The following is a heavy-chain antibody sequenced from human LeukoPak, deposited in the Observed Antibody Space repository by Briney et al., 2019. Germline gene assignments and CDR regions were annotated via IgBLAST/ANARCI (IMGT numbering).Heavy chain of an antibody. CDR2: IYSSGST. CDR1: GGSISSHY. V-gene: IGHV4-4*07. J-gene: IGHJ6*03. Sequence: IPSETLSLTCTVSGGSISSHYWSWIRQPAGKGLEWIGRIYSSGSTNYNPSLKSRVTMSVDTSKNQFSLRLSSVTAADTAIYYCARVRGCTSSRCSPHYYYYMDVWGKGTTVTVSS. D-gene: IGHD2-8*01. CDR3: ARVRGCTSSRCSPHYYYYMDV.